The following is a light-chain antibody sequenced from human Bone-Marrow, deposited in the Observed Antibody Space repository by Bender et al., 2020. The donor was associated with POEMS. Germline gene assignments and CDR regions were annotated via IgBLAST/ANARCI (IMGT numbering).Light chain of an antibody. CDR2: DVS. J-gene: IGLJ1*01. CDR3: NSYTTLKTYV. Sequence: QPPLTQPRSVSGSPGQTVTISCTGTSNDVGPYNFVSWYQEHPGKAPKVLIYDVSNRPSGVPDRFSGSKSGNTASLTISGLQVEDEADYYCNSYTTLKTYVFGGGTKVTVL. V-gene: IGLV2-11*01. CDR1: SNDVGPYNF.